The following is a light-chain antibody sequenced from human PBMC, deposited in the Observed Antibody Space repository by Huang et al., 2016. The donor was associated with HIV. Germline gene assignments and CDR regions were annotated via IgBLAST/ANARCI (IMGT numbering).Light chain of an antibody. J-gene: IGKJ2*01. V-gene: IGKV2-28*01. CDR3: MQTLKTPPYT. Sequence: DVVMTQSPLSLPVNPGEPASISCRSCQSLLHSNGDNYLNWYMQKPGQSPQLLIYLTSKRASGVPDRFNGSGSDTDFTLKINRVEAADVGVYYCMQTLKTPPYTFGQGTKLEIK. CDR1: QSLLHSNGDNY. CDR2: LTS.